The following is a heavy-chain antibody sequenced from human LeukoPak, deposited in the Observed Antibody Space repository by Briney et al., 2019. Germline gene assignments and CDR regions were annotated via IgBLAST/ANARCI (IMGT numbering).Heavy chain of an antibody. Sequence: NPGGSLRLSCAASGFTFSSYSMNWVRQAPGKGLEWVSSISSSSSYIYYADSVKGRFTISRDNAKNSLYLQMNSLRAEDTAVDYCAKDAYDSSGLDYWGQGTLVTVSS. D-gene: IGHD3-22*01. CDR1: GFTFSSYS. CDR2: ISSSSSYI. CDR3: AKDAYDSSGLDY. J-gene: IGHJ4*02. V-gene: IGHV3-21*01.